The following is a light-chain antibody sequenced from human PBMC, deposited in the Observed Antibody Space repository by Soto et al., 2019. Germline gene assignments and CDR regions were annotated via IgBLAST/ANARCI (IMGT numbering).Light chain of an antibody. CDR1: SSDIGAYNY. CDR3: SSFTRRATRV. V-gene: IGLV2-14*01. CDR2: EVS. Sequence: QSALTQPASVSGSPGQSITISCTGSSSDIGAYNYVSWYQQSPGKAPKLMIYEVSSRPSGVSNRSSGSKSGNTAPLTISGLPAEDEADYFCSSFTRRATRVFGGGTKLTVL. J-gene: IGLJ2*01.